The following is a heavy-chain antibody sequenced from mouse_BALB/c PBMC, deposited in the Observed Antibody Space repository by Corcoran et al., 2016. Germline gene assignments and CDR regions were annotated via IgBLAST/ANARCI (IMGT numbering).Heavy chain of an antibody. CDR1: GYTFTNYG. V-gene: IGHV9-3-1*01. D-gene: IGHD1-1*01. CDR2: INTYTGEP. CDR3: ARGYYGSSSDY. J-gene: IGHJ2*01. Sequence: QIQMVQSGPELKKPGETVKVSCKASGYTFTNYGMNWVKQAPGKGLKWMGWINTYTGEPTYADDIKGRFAFSLETSASTAYLQINNLKNEDTATYFCARGYYGSSSDYWGQGTTLTVSS.